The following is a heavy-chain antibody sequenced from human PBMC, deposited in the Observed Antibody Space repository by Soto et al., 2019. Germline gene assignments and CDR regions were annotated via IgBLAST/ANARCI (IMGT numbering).Heavy chain of an antibody. V-gene: IGHV3-9*01. CDR2: ISWNSGSI. Sequence: GGSLRLSCAASGFTFDDYAMHWVRQAPGKGLEWVSGISWNSGSIGYADSVKGRFTISRDNAKNSLYLQMNSLRAEDTALYYCAKDLRAAIGLDAFDIWGQGTMVTVSS. CDR3: AKDLRAAIGLDAFDI. CDR1: GFTFDDYA. J-gene: IGHJ3*02. D-gene: IGHD2-2*02.